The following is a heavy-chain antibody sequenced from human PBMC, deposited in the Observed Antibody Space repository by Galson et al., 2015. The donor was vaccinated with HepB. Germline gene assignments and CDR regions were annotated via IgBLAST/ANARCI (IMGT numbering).Heavy chain of an antibody. J-gene: IGHJ5*02. CDR2: INWNGGST. CDR3: ARAQRGRSYQLLSQFDP. CDR1: GFTFDDYG. D-gene: IGHD2-2*01. V-gene: IGHV3-20*01. Sequence: SLRLSCAASGFTFDDYGMSWVRQAPGKGLEWVSGINWNGGSTGYADSVKGRFTISRDNAKNSLYLQMNSLRAEDTALYHCARAQRGRSYQLLSQFDPWGQGTLVTVSS.